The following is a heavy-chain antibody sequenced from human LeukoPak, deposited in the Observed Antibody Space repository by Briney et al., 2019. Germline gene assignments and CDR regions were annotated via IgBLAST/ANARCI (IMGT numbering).Heavy chain of an antibody. J-gene: IGHJ6*03. CDR2: IRSKANSYAT. CDR3: MTVVTALIYMDV. D-gene: IGHD2-21*02. V-gene: IGHV3-73*01. Sequence: GGSLRVSCAASGFTFSGSAMHWVRQASGKGLEWVGRIRSKANSYATAYAASVKGRFTISRDDSKNTAYLQMNSLKTEDTAVYYCMTVVTALIYMDVWGKGTTVTISS. CDR1: GFTFSGSA.